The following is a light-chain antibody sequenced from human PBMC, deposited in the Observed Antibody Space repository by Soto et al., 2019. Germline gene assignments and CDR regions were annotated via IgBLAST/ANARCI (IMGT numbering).Light chain of an antibody. V-gene: IGKV3-11*01. CDR2: DAS. J-gene: IGKJ4*01. Sequence: EIVLTQSPGTLSLSPGERATLSCRASHTISSSYLAWYQQKPGQAPRLLIYDASNRATGIPARFSGSGSGTDFTLTISSLEPEDFAVYYCQQRSNWPPTFGGGTKVDIK. CDR1: HTISSSY. CDR3: QQRSNWPPT.